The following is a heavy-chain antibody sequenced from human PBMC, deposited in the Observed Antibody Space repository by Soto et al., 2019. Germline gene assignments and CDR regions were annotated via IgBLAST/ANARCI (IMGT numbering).Heavy chain of an antibody. CDR1: GFTLSGYY. Sequence: GGSLRLSCAASGFTLSGYYMTWMRQAPGKGLEWVSFIGKTGSDIHYADSVEGRFTISRDNAKNSLYLQMNSLRAEDTAVYYCAREIGNRLPYGPVDYWGQGTLVTVSS. D-gene: IGHD3-10*01. V-gene: IGHV3-11*01. CDR2: IGKTGSDI. CDR3: AREIGNRLPYGPVDY. J-gene: IGHJ4*02.